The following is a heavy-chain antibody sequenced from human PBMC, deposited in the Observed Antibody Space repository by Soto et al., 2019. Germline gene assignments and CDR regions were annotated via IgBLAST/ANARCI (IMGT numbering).Heavy chain of an antibody. Sequence: TSETLSLTCSVSRGSISSYYWGWVRQPPGKGLEWIGFIHRTGSTKYNPSLESRVTISVDTSQNQLSLRLSSVTAADTAVYYCARESAGSGKNNWFDPWGQGILVTVSS. CDR3: ARESAGSGKNNWFDP. CDR2: IHRTGST. V-gene: IGHV4-59*01. J-gene: IGHJ5*02. CDR1: RGSISSYY. D-gene: IGHD3-10*01.